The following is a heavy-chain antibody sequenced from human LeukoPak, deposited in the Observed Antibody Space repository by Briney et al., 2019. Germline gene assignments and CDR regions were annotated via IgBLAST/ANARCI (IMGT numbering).Heavy chain of an antibody. CDR1: GGTFSSYA. J-gene: IGHJ4*02. CDR3: ARDSGSYYRYFDY. CDR2: INPIFGTA. V-gene: IGHV1-69*05. Sequence: SVKVSCKASGGTFSSYAISWVGQAPGQGLEWMGRINPIFGTANYAQKFQGRVTITTDESTSTAYMELSSLRSEDTAVYYCARDSGSYYRYFDYWGQGTLVTVSS. D-gene: IGHD1-26*01.